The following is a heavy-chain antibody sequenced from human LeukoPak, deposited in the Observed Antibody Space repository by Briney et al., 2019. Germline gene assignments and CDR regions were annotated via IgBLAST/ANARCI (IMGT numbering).Heavy chain of an antibody. CDR3: ARVAELRFLEWLLFMDV. V-gene: IGHV3-48*01. Sequence: GGSLRLSCAASGFTFSSYSMNWVRQAPGKGLEWVSYISSSSSTIYYADSVKGRFTISRDNAKNSLYLQMNSLRAEDTAVYYCARVAELRFLEWLLFMDVWGKGTAVTVSS. CDR1: GFTFSSYS. D-gene: IGHD3-3*01. CDR2: ISSSSSTI. J-gene: IGHJ6*03.